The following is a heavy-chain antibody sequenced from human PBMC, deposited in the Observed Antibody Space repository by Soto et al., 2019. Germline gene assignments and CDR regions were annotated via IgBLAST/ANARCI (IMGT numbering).Heavy chain of an antibody. D-gene: IGHD3-10*01. J-gene: IGHJ4*02. CDR2: IWYDGSNK. CDR3: ARGGGHNLEY. V-gene: IGHV3-33*03. Sequence: PGGCLRLSCASSRLTCSSYGMHCVRKAPGKGLEGVAVIWYDGSNKYYAGSVKGRFTISRDSTKNSLYVQMNSLRVEGKAVDFRARGGGHNLEYWGQGALFTVFS. CDR1: RLTCSSYG.